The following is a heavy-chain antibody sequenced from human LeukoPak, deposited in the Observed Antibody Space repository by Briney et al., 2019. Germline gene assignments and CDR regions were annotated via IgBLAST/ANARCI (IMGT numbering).Heavy chain of an antibody. V-gene: IGHV4-59*08. CDR3: ASRIAAAGPFDY. CDR1: GGSISSYY. D-gene: IGHD6-13*01. Sequence: SETLSLTCTVSGGSISSYYWSWIRQPPGKGLEWIGYIYYSGSTNYNPSLKSRVTISVDTSKNQFSLKLSSVTAADTAVYYCASRIAAAGPFDYWGQGTLVTVSS. CDR2: IYYSGST. J-gene: IGHJ4*02.